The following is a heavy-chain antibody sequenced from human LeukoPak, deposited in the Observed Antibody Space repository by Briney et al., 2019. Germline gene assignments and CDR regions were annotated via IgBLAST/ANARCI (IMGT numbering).Heavy chain of an antibody. D-gene: IGHD2-2*01. Sequence: ASVKVSCKASGYTFTGYYMHWVRQAPGQGLEWMGWINPNSGGTNYAQKFQGRVTMTRDASISTAYMELSRLRSDDTAVYYCARGGCSSTSCYAIWGQGTLVTVSS. V-gene: IGHV1-2*02. CDR1: GYTFTGYY. J-gene: IGHJ4*02. CDR3: ARGGCSSTSCYAI. CDR2: INPNSGGT.